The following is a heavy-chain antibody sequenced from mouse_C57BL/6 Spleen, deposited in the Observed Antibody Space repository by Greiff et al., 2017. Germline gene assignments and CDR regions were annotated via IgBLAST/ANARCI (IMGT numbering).Heavy chain of an antibody. J-gene: IGHJ3*01. V-gene: IGHV8-8*01. CDR3: ARSGKSEGFAY. D-gene: IGHD3-2*02. CDR1: GFSLSTFGMG. CDR2: ICWDDDK. Sequence: QVTLKVSGPGILQPSQTLSLSCSFSGFSLSTFGMGVGWLRPPSGKGLEWLAHICWDDDKYYNPALKIRLTISKDTSKYQVFLKIANVDTADTATYYCARSGKSEGFAYWGQGTLVTVSA.